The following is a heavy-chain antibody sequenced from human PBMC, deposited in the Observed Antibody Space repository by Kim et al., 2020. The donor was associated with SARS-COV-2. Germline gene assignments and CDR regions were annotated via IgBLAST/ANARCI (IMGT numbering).Heavy chain of an antibody. Sequence: GGSLRLSCAASDFTFSNYGMSWVRQAPGKGLEWVSGISGSGDTTSYADSVKGRFTISRDNSKNALYLQMSSLRAEDTAIYYCANPRQPDYWGQGTLVTVSS. CDR2: ISGSGDTT. D-gene: IGHD6-13*01. CDR1: DFTFSNYG. CDR3: ANPRQPDY. J-gene: IGHJ4*02. V-gene: IGHV3-23*01.